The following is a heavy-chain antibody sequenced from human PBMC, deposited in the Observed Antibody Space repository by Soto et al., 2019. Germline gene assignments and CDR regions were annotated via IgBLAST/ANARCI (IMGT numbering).Heavy chain of an antibody. CDR3: ARNYLEDWFDP. Sequence: PSETLSLTCSVSGGSISSYYWSWIRQPPGKGLEWIGYIYYSGSTNYNPSLKSRVTISADTSKNQFSLRLSSVTAADTAVYYCARNYLEDWFDPWGQGTLVTVSS. CDR1: GGSISSYY. D-gene: IGHD3-10*01. J-gene: IGHJ5*02. V-gene: IGHV4-59*01. CDR2: IYYSGST.